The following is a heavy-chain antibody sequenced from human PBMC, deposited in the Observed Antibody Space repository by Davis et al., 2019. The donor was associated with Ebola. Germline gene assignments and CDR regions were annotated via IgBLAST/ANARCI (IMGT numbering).Heavy chain of an antibody. CDR1: GFTFSSFG. Sequence: PGGSLRLSCAASGFTFSSFGIHWVRQAPGKGLEWVSDIWYDGSHRDYVDSVKGRFTISRDNSKNTVYLQMSSLRAEDTAVYYCARDGGTAYCGGDCPHDAFDIWGQGTMVTVSS. J-gene: IGHJ3*02. D-gene: IGHD2-21*02. CDR2: IWYDGSHR. V-gene: IGHV3-33*01. CDR3: ARDGGTAYCGGDCPHDAFDI.